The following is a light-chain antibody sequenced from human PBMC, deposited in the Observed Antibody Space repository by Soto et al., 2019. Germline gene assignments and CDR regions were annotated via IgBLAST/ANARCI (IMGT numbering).Light chain of an antibody. J-gene: IGKJ1*01. CDR1: QGIRNE. Sequence: ATQMTQSPSSLSASVGDTVTITCRASQGIRNELAWYQQAPGKAPKLLIYAASSVQSGVPSRFSGSGSDTDFILTISSLQPEDFATYYCLQDFDYPRTFGQGTKV. V-gene: IGKV1-6*01. CDR2: AAS. CDR3: LQDFDYPRT.